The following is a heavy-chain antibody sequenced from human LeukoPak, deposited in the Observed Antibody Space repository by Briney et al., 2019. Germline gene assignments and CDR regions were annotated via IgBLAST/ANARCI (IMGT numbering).Heavy chain of an antibody. D-gene: IGHD3-16*01. V-gene: IGHV4-59*08. Sequence: KPSETLSLTCTVSGGSISTNYWSWIRQPPGKGLEWIGYIYYSGSTNYNPSLKSRVTMSVDTSKNQFSLNLSSVTAADTAVYYCARLTPPYYFDYWGQGTLVTVSS. J-gene: IGHJ4*02. CDR3: ARLTPPYYFDY. CDR1: GGSISTNY. CDR2: IYYSGST.